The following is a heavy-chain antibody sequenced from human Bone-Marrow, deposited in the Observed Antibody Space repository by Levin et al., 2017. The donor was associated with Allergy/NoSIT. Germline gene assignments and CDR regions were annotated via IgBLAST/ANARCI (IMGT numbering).Heavy chain of an antibody. Sequence: PSETLSLTCTVSGGSISSSSYYWGWIRQPPGKGLEWIGSIYYSGSTYYNPSLKSRVTISVDTSKNQFSLKLSSVTAADTAVYYCARRVWGLYSVDYWGQGTLVTVSS. CDR3: ARRVWGLYSVDY. CDR1: GGSISSSSYY. V-gene: IGHV4-39*01. J-gene: IGHJ4*02. D-gene: IGHD3-16*01. CDR2: IYYSGST.